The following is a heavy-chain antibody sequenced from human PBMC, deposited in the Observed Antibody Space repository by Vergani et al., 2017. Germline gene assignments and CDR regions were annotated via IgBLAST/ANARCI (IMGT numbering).Heavy chain of an antibody. CDR2: IKQDGSED. J-gene: IGHJ4*02. Sequence: EVLLVESGGDLVQPGGSLRLSCEASGFNFQIYWMGSVRQTAEKGLEWVANIKQDGSEDYYVDSVKGRFTITRDNAKKFIYLQMNSLRADDTAVYYCASRLRWSMAFDYWGQGTLVTVSS. CDR3: ASRLRWSMAFDY. D-gene: IGHD4-23*01. V-gene: IGHV3-7*01. CDR1: GFNFQIYW.